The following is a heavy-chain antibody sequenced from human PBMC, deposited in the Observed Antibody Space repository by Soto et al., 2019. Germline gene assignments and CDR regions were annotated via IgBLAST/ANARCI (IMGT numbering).Heavy chain of an antibody. CDR3: ARAPDIVLIRAYYYYGMDV. D-gene: IGHD2-8*01. V-gene: IGHV3-30-3*01. J-gene: IGHJ6*02. CDR2: ISYDGSNK. CDR1: GFTFSSYA. Sequence: PGGSLRLSCAASGFTFSSYAMHWVRQAPGKGLEWVAVISYDGSNKYYADSVKGRFTIPRDNSKNTLYVQMNSLRPEDTAVYYCARAPDIVLIRAYYYYGMDVWGQGTTVTVSS.